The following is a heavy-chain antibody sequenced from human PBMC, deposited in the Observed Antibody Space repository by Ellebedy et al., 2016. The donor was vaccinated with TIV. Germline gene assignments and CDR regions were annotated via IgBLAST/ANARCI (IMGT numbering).Heavy chain of an antibody. D-gene: IGHD2-15*01. CDR1: GGSFSGYY. V-gene: IGHV4-34*01. CDR2: INHSGST. Sequence: SETLSLTCAVYGGSFSGYYWSWIRQPPGKGLEWIGEINHSGSTNYNPSLKSRVTISVDTSKNQFSLNLSSVTAADTGLYYCARASSGTHCSGGSCYSNYFDNWGQGTLVTVSS. J-gene: IGHJ4*02. CDR3: ARASSGTHCSGGSCYSNYFDN.